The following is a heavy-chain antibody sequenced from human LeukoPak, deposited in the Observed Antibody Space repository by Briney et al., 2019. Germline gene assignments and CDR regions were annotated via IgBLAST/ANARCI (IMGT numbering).Heavy chain of an antibody. D-gene: IGHD3-22*01. CDR1: GGTFSSFA. Sequence: VASVNVSCKASGGTFSSFAISWVRQAPGQGLEWMGGIIPIFGTANYAQKFQGRVTITADESTSTAYMELSSLRSEDTAVYYCARLPYYYDSSGYPPFDPWGQGTLVTVSS. V-gene: IGHV1-69*01. J-gene: IGHJ5*02. CDR3: ARLPYYYDSSGYPPFDP. CDR2: IIPIFGTA.